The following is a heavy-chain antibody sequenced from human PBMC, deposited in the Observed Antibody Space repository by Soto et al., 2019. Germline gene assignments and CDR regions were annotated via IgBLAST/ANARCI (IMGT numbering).Heavy chain of an antibody. V-gene: IGHV3-23*01. CDR2: ISGGGTT. Sequence: GGSLRLSCAASGFTFSSYAMNWVRQAPGKGLEWVSSISGGGTTYNADSVKGRFTISRDNSKNTLYLQMNSLRAEDTAVYYCAKAQVRSGDYTRFDPWGQGTLVTVSS. D-gene: IGHD4-17*01. CDR1: GFTFSSYA. J-gene: IGHJ5*02. CDR3: AKAQVRSGDYTRFDP.